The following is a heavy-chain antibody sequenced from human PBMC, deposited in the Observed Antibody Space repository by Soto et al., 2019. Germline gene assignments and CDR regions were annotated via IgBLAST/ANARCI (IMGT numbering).Heavy chain of an antibody. CDR2: IYYSGST. V-gene: IGHV4-30-4*01. Sequence: PSETLSLTCTVSGDSISSGDYYWSWIRQPPGKGLEWIGYIYYSGSTYYNPSLKSRVTISVDTSKNQFSLKLSSVTAADTAVYYCARGYCSGGSCYKAWFDPWGQGTLVTAPQ. D-gene: IGHD2-15*01. J-gene: IGHJ5*02. CDR1: GDSISSGDYY. CDR3: ARGYCSGGSCYKAWFDP.